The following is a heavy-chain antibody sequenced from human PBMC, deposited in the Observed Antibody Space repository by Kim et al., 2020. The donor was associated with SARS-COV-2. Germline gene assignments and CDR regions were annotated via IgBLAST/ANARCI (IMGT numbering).Heavy chain of an antibody. CDR2: ITDNGVTT. V-gene: IGHV3-64*02. CDR1: GFTFRSYA. CDR3: ASVFPRSGSYDF. Sequence: GGYLRLSCAGSGFTFRSYAMQWVRQAPGKGLEYVSAITDNGVTTFYADSVKGRFTISRDNSKNMVYLQMGSLRPEDTAVYYCASVFPRSGSYDFWGQGILVTVSS. D-gene: IGHD1-26*01. J-gene: IGHJ4*02.